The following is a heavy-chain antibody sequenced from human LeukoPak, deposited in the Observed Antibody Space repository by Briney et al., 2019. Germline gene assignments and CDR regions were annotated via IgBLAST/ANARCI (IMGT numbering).Heavy chain of an antibody. V-gene: IGHV1-18*01. D-gene: IGHD3-22*01. CDR3: ARDQYYDSKGWFDP. J-gene: IGHJ5*02. CDR2: IHTYNGHT. Sequence: ASVKVTCKSSGYTFNSYGITWVRQAPGQGLEWMGWIHTYNGHTNYAQKLQGRVTMTTDTSTSTAYMELRSLRSDDTAVYYCARDQYYDSKGWFDPWGQGTLVTVSS. CDR1: GYTFNSYG.